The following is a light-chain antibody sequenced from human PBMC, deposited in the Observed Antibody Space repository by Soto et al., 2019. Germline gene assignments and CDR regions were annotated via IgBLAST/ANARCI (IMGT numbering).Light chain of an antibody. Sequence: QSVLTQPPSVSGAPGQRVTISCTGSSPNIGAGYDVHWYQQLPGTAPKLLIYGNSNRPSGVPDRFSGSKSGTSASLAITGLQAEDEADYYCQSYDSSPPVVFGGGTKLTVL. V-gene: IGLV1-40*01. J-gene: IGLJ2*01. CDR1: SPNIGAGYD. CDR3: QSYDSSPPVV. CDR2: GNS.